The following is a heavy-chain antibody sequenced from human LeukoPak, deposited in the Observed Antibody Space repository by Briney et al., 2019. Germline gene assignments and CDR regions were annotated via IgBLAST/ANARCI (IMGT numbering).Heavy chain of an antibody. J-gene: IGHJ4*02. Sequence: PSETLSLTCTVSGISITTFSWAWIRQPPGKGLEWIGYIHHSDLTEFIPSPKSGVTISVETSKNQISPRLHSVTSADTAVYFCARYDLSTLDDWGPGTLVTVSS. CDR3: ARYDLSTLDD. D-gene: IGHD2/OR15-2a*01. V-gene: IGHV4-59*01. CDR1: GISITTFS. CDR2: IHHSDLT.